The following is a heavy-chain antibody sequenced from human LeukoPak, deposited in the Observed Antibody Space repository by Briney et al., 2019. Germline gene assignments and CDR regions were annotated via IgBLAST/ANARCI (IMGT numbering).Heavy chain of an antibody. CDR3: ARVVGLTGYSSSWYSGYYYYMDV. CDR1: GYTFTSYG. Sequence: GASVKVSCKASGYTFTSYGISWVRQAPGQGPEWMGRISAYNGNTNYVQKLQGRVTMTTDKSTSTAYMELSSLRSEDTAVYYCARVVGLTGYSSSWYSGYYYYMDVWGKGTTVTVSS. J-gene: IGHJ6*03. D-gene: IGHD6-13*01. CDR2: ISAYNGNT. V-gene: IGHV1-18*01.